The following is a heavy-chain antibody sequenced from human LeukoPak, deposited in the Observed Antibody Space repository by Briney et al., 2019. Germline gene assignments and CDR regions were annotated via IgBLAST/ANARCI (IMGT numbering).Heavy chain of an antibody. Sequence: PGGSLRLSCAASGVTFSNHWMRWVRQAPGKGLVWVSRIKTDGSSTTYADSVKGRFTISRDNAKNTLYLQMNGLRAEDTAVYYCVRDALAPRRDFDFWGQGTLVTVSS. CDR3: VRDALAPRRDFDF. CDR2: IKTDGSST. V-gene: IGHV3-74*01. D-gene: IGHD6-6*01. J-gene: IGHJ4*02. CDR1: GVTFSNHW.